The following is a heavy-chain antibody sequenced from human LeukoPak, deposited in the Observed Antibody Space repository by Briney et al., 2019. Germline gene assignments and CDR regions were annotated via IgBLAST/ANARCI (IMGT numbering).Heavy chain of an antibody. J-gene: IGHJ3*02. V-gene: IGHV4-59*01. CDR1: GGSITGYY. D-gene: IGHD6-19*01. CDR2: IFYIGNT. Sequence: SETLSLTCTVSGGSITGYYWSWIRQPPGKGLEWVGYIFYIGNTNYHPSLRSRVAISVDTSKNQFSLKLNSVTAADTAVYYCARPKSIYSSVDAFDIWGQGTMVTVSS. CDR3: ARPKSIYSSVDAFDI.